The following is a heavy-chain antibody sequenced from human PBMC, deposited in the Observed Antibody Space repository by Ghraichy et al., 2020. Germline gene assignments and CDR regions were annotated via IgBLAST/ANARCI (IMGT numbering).Heavy chain of an antibody. V-gene: IGHV4-39*01. CDR1: GGSISSSSYY. CDR3: ARQRGWLRF. CDR2: IYYSGST. J-gene: IGHJ4*02. D-gene: IGHD5-12*01. Sequence: SETLSLTCTVSGGSISSSSYYWGWIRQPPGKGLEWIGSIYYSGSTYYNPSLKSRVTISVDTSKNQFSLKLSSVTAADTAVYYCARQRGWLRFGGQGTLVTVSS.